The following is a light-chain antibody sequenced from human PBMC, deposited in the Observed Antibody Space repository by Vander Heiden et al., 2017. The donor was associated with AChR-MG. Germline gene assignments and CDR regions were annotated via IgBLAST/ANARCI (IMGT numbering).Light chain of an antibody. Sequence: QSVLTQPPPESGTPGQRVTISCSGGSPNIGSHTVTWYQQLPGTAPRVLIYTNNQRPSEVPDRFSGSKSGTSASLAISGLQSEDEADYYCATWDDSLNGVIFGGGTKLTVL. CDR2: TNN. CDR1: SPNIGSHT. V-gene: IGLV1-44*01. CDR3: ATWDDSLNGVI. J-gene: IGLJ2*01.